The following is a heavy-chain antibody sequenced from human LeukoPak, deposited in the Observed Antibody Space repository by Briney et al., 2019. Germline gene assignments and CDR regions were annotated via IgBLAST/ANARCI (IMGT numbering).Heavy chain of an antibody. V-gene: IGHV3-23*01. CDR2: VDGDTGDT. D-gene: IGHD3-22*01. J-gene: IGHJ5*02. Sequence: GGSLRLSCTASGFTFNNYAITWVRQAPGKGLEWVSAVDGDTGDTYYADSVRGRFTISTDNSKKTVYLQMNSLRADDTAVYHCATTSSGYYYTWGLGALVTVS. CDR1: GFTFNNYA. CDR3: ATTSSGYYYT.